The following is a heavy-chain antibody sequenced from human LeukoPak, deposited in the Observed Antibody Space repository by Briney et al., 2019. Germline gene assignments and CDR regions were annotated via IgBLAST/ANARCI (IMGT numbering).Heavy chain of an antibody. CDR3: STPGDYSTGNYESLHF. CDR1: RDTLEVNP. D-gene: IGHD2-8*02. J-gene: IGHJ3*01. V-gene: IGHV1-2*02. Sequence: ASVKVSCKLSRDTLEVNPIDSVPQAPGQGPEWMGWINPKSGATDSAQQFQGRLTITRDTSIGTASMDLSGLRLDDTYSARVSTPGDYSTGNYESLHFWGQGTMVTVSS. CDR2: INPKSGAT.